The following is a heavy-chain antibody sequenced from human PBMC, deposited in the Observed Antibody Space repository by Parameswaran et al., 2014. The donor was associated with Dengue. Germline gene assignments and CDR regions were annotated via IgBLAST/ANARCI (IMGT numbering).Heavy chain of an antibody. CDR2: ITPIFGTA. CDR3: ARDRRHDILTGQYYGMDV. D-gene: IGHD3-9*01. V-gene: IGHV1-69*01. Sequence: SWVRQAPGQGLEWLGEITPIFGTANYAQNFQDRVTITADESTSTAYMELSSLRSEDTAVYYCARDRRHDILTGQYYGMDVWGQGDHGHRLL. J-gene: IGHJ6*02.